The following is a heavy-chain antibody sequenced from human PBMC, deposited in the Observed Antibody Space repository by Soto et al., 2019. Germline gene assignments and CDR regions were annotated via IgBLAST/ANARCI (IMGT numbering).Heavy chain of an antibody. D-gene: IGHD1-26*01. CDR3: AREGEMPYYYYGLYV. CDR2: ISGYNGHT. V-gene: IGHV1-18*01. Sequence: QVQLVQSGAEVRKPGASVKVSCKASGYTFTTYGISWVRQAPGQGLEWMGWISGYNGHTKYAQKFQGRVTMTTDTSTSTVYIDLQSVRSDDTAVYYCAREGEMPYYYYGLYVWGQGTTVTVSS. CDR1: GYTFTTYG. J-gene: IGHJ6*02.